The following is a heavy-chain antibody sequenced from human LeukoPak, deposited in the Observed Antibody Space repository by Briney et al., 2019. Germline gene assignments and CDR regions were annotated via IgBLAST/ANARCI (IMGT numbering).Heavy chain of an antibody. V-gene: IGHV3-21*03. J-gene: IGHJ4*02. CDR2: ISGSSNYI. CDR1: GFTFTTYS. D-gene: IGHD3-22*01. Sequence: GGSLRLSCAASGFTFTTYSMDWVRQAPGKGLEWVSSISGSSNYIYYADSVKGRFTISRDNAKKSLFLQMNSLRAEDTAVYYCASRPYDNSGYYYVWGQGTLVTVSS. CDR3: ASRPYDNSGYYYV.